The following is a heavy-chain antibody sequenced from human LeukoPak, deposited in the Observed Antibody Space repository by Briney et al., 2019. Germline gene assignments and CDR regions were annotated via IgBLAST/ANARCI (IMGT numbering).Heavy chain of an antibody. CDR1: GGSISSGYY. Sequence: PSETLSLTCTVSGGSISSGYYWGWIRQPPGKGLEWIGSIYHSGSTYYNPSLKSRVTISVDTSKNQFSLKLSSVTAADTAVYYCARGYNYYDSSGYSYWGQGTLVTVSS. CDR2: IYHSGST. V-gene: IGHV4-38-2*02. D-gene: IGHD3-22*01. J-gene: IGHJ4*02. CDR3: ARGYNYYDSSGYSY.